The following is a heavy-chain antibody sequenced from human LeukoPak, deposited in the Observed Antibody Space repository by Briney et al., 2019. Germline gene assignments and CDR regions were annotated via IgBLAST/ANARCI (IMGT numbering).Heavy chain of an antibody. J-gene: IGHJ6*03. D-gene: IGHD3-3*01. CDR3: ARGLRFLEWMYYYYYYMDV. CDR2: IYYSGST. CDR1: GGSISSSSYY. V-gene: IGHV4-39*07. Sequence: SETLSLTCTVSGGSISSSSYYWGWIRQPPGKGLEWIGSIYYSGSTYYNPSLKSRVTISVDTSKNQFSLKLSSVTAADTAVYYCARGLRFLEWMYYYYYYMDVWGKGTTVTVSS.